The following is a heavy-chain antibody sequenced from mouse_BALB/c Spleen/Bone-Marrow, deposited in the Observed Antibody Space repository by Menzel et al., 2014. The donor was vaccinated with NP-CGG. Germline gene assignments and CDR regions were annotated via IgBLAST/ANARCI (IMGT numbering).Heavy chain of an antibody. V-gene: IGHV1-5*01. CDR2: IYPGNSDT. D-gene: IGHD1-1*01. CDR1: GYTFTNYW. CDR3: TRGITTVVATRAMDY. Sequence: EVQLQQSGTVLARPGASVKMSCKASGYTFTNYWMHWVKQRPGQGLEWIGAIYPGNSDTSYNQKFKGKAKLTAVTSTSTAYMDLSSLTNEDSAVYYCTRGITTVVATRAMDYWGQGTSVTVSS. J-gene: IGHJ4*01.